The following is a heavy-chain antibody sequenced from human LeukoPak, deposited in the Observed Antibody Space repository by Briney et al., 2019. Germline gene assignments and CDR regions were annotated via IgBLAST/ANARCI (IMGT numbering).Heavy chain of an antibody. J-gene: IGHJ3*02. V-gene: IGHV4-59*01. Sequence: SETLSLTCTVSGGSMKSYYWNWIRQPPGKGLEWIGYIYYSGSTNYNPSLKSRVTISVDTSKNQFSLKLTSVTAADTAIYYCARVGGMLXINNEAFDIWGQGTVVTVS. CDR1: GGSMKSYY. D-gene: IGHD3-16*01. CDR3: ARVGGMLXINNEAFDI. CDR2: IYYSGST.